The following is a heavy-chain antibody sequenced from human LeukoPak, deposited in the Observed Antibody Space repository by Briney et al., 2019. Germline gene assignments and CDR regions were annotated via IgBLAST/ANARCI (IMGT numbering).Heavy chain of an antibody. CDR1: GYTLTELS. CDR2: ISAYNGNT. D-gene: IGHD1-26*01. V-gene: IGHV1-18*01. CDR3: ARSPKWELQPQSENAFDI. Sequence: ASVKVSCKVSGYTLTELSMHWVRQAPGQGLEWMGWISAYNGNTNYAQKLQGRVTMTTDTSTSTAYMELRSLRSDDTAVYYCARSPKWELQPQSENAFDIWGQGTMVTVSS. J-gene: IGHJ3*02.